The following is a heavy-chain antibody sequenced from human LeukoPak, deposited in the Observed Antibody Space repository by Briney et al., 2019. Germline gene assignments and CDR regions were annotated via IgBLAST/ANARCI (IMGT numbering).Heavy chain of an antibody. D-gene: IGHD6-13*01. J-gene: IGHJ4*02. CDR1: GFTFSSYW. Sequence: GGSLRLSCAASGFTFSSYWMHWVRQAPGKGLGWVSRINSDGSSTSYADSVKGRFTISRDNAKNTLYLQMNSLRAEDTAVYYCAREPIAAAGAIGYWGQGTLVTVSS. V-gene: IGHV3-74*01. CDR3: AREPIAAAGAIGY. CDR2: INSDGSST.